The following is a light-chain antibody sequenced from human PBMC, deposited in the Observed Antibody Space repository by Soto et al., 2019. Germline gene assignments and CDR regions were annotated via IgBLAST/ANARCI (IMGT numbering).Light chain of an antibody. V-gene: IGKV3-20*01. CDR1: QNFGSSY. J-gene: IGKJ1*01. CDR3: QQYGRSPTT. Sequence: EVVLTQSPYTLSLYPRERATLSCMASQNFGSSYLAWYQQKRGQAPRFLIYGASSRATGIPDRFSGSGSGTDFTLTISRLEPEDFAVYYCQQYGRSPTTFGQGTKVDNK. CDR2: GAS.